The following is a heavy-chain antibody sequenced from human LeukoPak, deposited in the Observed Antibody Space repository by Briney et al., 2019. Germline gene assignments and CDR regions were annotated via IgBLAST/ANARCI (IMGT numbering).Heavy chain of an antibody. V-gene: IGHV3-7*01. CDR2: IKQDGSEK. J-gene: IGHJ5*02. D-gene: IGHD3-10*01. CDR3: AKDVSGWSGGNWFDP. Sequence: PGGSLRLSCAASGFTFSSYWMSWVRQAPGKGLEWVANIKQDGSEKYYVDSVKGRFTIPRDNSKNTLYLQMNSLRAEDTAVYYCAKDVSGWSGGNWFDPWGQGTLVTVSS. CDR1: GFTFSSYW.